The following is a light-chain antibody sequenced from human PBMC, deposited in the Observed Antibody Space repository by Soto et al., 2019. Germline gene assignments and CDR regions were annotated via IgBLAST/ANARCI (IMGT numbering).Light chain of an antibody. CDR3: NSYTGSSTYV. CDR1: SSDVGSYNR. Sequence: QSVLTQPPSVSGSPGQSVAISCTGTSSDVGSYNRVSWYQQPPGAAPKLMIYEVSNRPSGVPDHFSGSKSGNTASLTISGLQAEDEADYYCNSYTGSSTYVFGTGTKVTV. J-gene: IGLJ1*01. CDR2: EVS. V-gene: IGLV2-18*02.